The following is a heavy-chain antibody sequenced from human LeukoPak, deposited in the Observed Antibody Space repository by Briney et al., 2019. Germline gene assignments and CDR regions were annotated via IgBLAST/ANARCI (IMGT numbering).Heavy chain of an antibody. CDR2: IYHSGST. V-gene: IGHV4-34*01. Sequence: SETLSLTCAVYGGSFSDYYWTWVRQPPGKGLEWIGEIYHSGSTYYNPSLKSRVTISVDTSKNQFSLKLSSVTAADTAVYYCAKSSYSIFDYWGQGTLVTVSS. CDR1: GGSFSDYY. J-gene: IGHJ4*02. D-gene: IGHD5-18*01. CDR3: AKSSYSIFDY.